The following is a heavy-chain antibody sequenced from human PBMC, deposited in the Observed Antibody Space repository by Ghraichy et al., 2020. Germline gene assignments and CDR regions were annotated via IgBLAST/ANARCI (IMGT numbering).Heavy chain of an antibody. CDR1: GGSISSSSYY. CDR3: ARAPSIAAPPDY. V-gene: IGHV4-39*01. J-gene: IGHJ4*02. CDR2: IYYSGST. D-gene: IGHD6-6*01. Sequence: SETLSLTCTVSGGSISSSSYYWGWIRQPPGKGLEWIGSIYYSGSTYYNPSLKSRVTISVDTSKNQFSLKLSSVTAADTAVYYCARAPSIAAPPDYWGQGTLVTVSS.